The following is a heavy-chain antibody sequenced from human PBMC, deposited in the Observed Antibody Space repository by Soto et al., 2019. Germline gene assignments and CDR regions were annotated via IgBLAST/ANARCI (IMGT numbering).Heavy chain of an antibody. D-gene: IGHD3-9*01. CDR2: INPNSGGT. V-gene: IGHV1-2*02. CDR3: ARIHDWLLKYYYYGMDV. CDR1: GYTFTGYY. Sequence: GASVKVSCKASGYTFTGYYMHWVRQAPGQGLEWMGWINPNSGGTNYAQKFQGRVTMTRDTSISTAYMELSRLRSDDTAVYYCARIHDWLLKYYYYGMDVWGQGTTVTVSS. J-gene: IGHJ6*02.